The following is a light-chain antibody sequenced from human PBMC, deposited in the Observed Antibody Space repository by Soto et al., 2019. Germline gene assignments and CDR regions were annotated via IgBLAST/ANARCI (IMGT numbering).Light chain of an antibody. CDR2: NVS. CDR3: SSYTRSSTYV. V-gene: IGLV2-14*03. J-gene: IGLJ1*01. Sequence: QSVLTQPASVSGSPGQSSTISCTGTSSDVGAYNYVSWYQQHPGKAPKLMIYNVSNRPSGVSNRFTGSESANTASLTISGLQAEDEHDYYCSSYTRSSTYVFGTGTKLTVL. CDR1: SSDVGAYNY.